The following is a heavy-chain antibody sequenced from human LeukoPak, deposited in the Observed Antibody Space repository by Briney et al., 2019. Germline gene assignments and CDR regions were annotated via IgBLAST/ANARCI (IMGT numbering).Heavy chain of an antibody. CDR3: AKSRRVGATSGYFDY. CDR1: GFTFSSYE. Sequence: PGGSLRLSCAASGFTFSSYEMNWVRQAPGKGLEWVSYISSSGSTIYYADSVKGRFTISRDNAKNSLYLQMNSLRAEDTAVYYCAKSRRVGATSGYFDYWGQGTLVTVSS. D-gene: IGHD1-26*01. J-gene: IGHJ4*02. CDR2: ISSSGSTI. V-gene: IGHV3-48*03.